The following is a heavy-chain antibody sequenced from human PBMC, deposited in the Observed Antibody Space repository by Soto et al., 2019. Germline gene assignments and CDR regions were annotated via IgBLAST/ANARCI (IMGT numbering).Heavy chain of an antibody. Sequence: VQLVESGGGLVQPGGSRRLSCVVSGISFDDYAMHWVRQVPGKGLEWVSGINWDSGDIGYADPVKGRFTTSRDNAKNSLYLQMNSLKTEDTALYYCAKDTAPGFYDANGHLDYWGQGTPVTVSS. D-gene: IGHD2-8*01. CDR3: AKDTAPGFYDANGHLDY. CDR1: GISFDDYA. CDR2: INWDSGDI. J-gene: IGHJ4*02. V-gene: IGHV3-9*01.